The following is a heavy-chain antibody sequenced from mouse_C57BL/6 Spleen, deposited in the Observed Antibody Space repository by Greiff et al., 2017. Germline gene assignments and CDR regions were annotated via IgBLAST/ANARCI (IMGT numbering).Heavy chain of an antibody. Sequence: QVQLQQPGAELVKPGASVKLSCKASGYTFTSYWMHWVKQRPGRGLEWIGRIDPNSGGTKYNEKFKSKATLTVDKPSSTAYMQLSSLTSEDSAVYYCARGVTTVVAKGGYFDYWGQGTTLTVSS. CDR3: ARGVTTVVAKGGYFDY. D-gene: IGHD1-1*01. CDR2: IDPNSGGT. V-gene: IGHV1-72*01. J-gene: IGHJ2*01. CDR1: GYTFTSYW.